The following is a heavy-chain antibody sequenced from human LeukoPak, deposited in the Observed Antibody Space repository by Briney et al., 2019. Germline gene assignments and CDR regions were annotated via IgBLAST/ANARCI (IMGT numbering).Heavy chain of an antibody. D-gene: IGHD1-26*01. CDR3: ARRSSGSYYEFHAFDI. V-gene: IGHV5-51*01. J-gene: IGHJ3*02. Sequence: RGESLKISCKGSGYSFTSYWIGWVRQMPGKGLEWMGIIYPGDSDTRYSPSFQGQVTISADKSISTAYLQWSSLKASDTAMYYCARRSSGSYYEFHAFDIWGQGTMVAVSS. CDR1: GYSFTSYW. CDR2: IYPGDSDT.